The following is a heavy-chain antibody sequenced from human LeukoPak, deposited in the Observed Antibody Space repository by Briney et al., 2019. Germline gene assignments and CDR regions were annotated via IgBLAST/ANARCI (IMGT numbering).Heavy chain of an antibody. V-gene: IGHV1-3*01. CDR2: INAGNGNT. D-gene: IGHD5-24*01. CDR1: EYTFTDYA. Sequence: ASVKVSCKASEYTFTDYAINWVRQAPGQRLEWMGWINAGNGNTKYSQKFQGRVTITWDTSASTAYMELSSLTSEDTAVYYCARGRWSATTATYYLGFWSQGTLVTVSS. J-gene: IGHJ4*02. CDR3: ARGRWSATTATYYLGF.